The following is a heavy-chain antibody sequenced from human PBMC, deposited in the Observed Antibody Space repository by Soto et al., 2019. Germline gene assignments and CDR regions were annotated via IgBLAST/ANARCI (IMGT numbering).Heavy chain of an antibody. J-gene: IGHJ4*02. Sequence: SETLSLTCTVSGGSISSYYWSWIRQPPGKGLEWIGYIYYSGSTNYNPSLKSRVTISVDTSKNQFSLQLSPVTAADTAVYYCARSAKDFRSGYYTGRFDYWGQGTLVTVSS. CDR1: GGSISSYY. CDR3: ARSAKDFRSGYYTGRFDY. V-gene: IGHV4-59*01. D-gene: IGHD3-3*01. CDR2: IYYSGST.